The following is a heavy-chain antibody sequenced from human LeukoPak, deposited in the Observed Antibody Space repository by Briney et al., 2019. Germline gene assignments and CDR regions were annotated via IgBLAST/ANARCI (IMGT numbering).Heavy chain of an antibody. V-gene: IGHV4-59*08. J-gene: IGHJ4*02. D-gene: IGHD2-15*01. CDR3: ARSGGRGQGWSYYSDY. CDR1: GGSISSYY. Sequence: SETLSLTCTVSGGSISSYYWNWVRQPPGKGLEWIGYVYYTADTNYNPSLSFRVTMSVDRSKNQFSLRLSSVTAADTAVYYCARSGGRGQGWSYYSDYWGQGALVTVSS. CDR2: VYYTADT.